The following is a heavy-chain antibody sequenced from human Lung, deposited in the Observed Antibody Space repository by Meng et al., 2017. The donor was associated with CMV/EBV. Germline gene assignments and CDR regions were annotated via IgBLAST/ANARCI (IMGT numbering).Heavy chain of an antibody. CDR1: GINFNTYW. CDR3: GREPGRGAFDI. CDR2: IYSDGIST. V-gene: IGHV3-74*01. D-gene: IGHD3-10*01. Sequence: GGSXRLXCAVSGINFNTYWMHWVRQVPGKGLVWLSRIYSDGISTRYADSVKGRFTISRDNTKNTLYLQMSGLRAEDTAVYYFGREPGRGAFDIWGQGTMVTVSS. J-gene: IGHJ3*02.